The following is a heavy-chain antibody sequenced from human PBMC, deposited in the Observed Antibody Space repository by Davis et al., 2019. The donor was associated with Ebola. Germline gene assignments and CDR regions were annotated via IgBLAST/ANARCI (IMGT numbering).Heavy chain of an antibody. J-gene: IGHJ4*02. Sequence: SETLSLTCTVSGGSISSYYWSWIRQPPGKGLEWIGSIYHSGATNYNPSLKSRVTISLDTSKNQFSLKLTSVTAADTAVYYCARDFVYWGQGTLVAVSS. CDR1: GGSISSYY. CDR3: ARDFVY. V-gene: IGHV4-59*12. CDR2: IYHSGAT.